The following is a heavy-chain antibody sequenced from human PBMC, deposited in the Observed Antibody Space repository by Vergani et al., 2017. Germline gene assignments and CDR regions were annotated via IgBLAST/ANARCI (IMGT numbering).Heavy chain of an antibody. J-gene: IGHJ4*02. CDR1: ADSISSGSYY. Sequence: QLQLQQSGPGLVKPSETLFLTCTVSADSISSGSYYWGWIRQPPGKSLEWIGSIYYSGLTYYNPSLKSRVAISVDTSKNQFSLKVTSVTAADTAVYFCARQRPGSGWSPGDFDDWGQGILVTVPS. V-gene: IGHV4-39*01. D-gene: IGHD6-19*01. CDR2: IYYSGLT. CDR3: ARQRPGSGWSPGDFDD.